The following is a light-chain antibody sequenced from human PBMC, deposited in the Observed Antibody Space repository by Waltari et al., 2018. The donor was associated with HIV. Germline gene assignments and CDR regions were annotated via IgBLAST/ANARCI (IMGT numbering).Light chain of an antibody. CDR3: MQALQTPWT. CDR1: RSLRHSIDIDS. Sequence: IVLTQSPLSLPVTLGQSASISCRSSRSLRHSIDIDSLFWYKQKAGQSPQLLIHRVTNRASGVPDRFSGSGSGSDFTLKISRVEADDVGIYYCMQALQTPWTFGQGTRV. CDR2: RVT. J-gene: IGKJ1*01. V-gene: IGKV2-28*01.